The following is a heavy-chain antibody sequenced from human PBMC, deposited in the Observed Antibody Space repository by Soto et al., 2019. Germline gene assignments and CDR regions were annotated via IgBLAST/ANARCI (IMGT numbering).Heavy chain of an antibody. J-gene: IGHJ6*02. Sequence: QVQLVESGGGVVQPGRSLRLSCAASGFTFSSYGMHWVRQAPGKGLEWVAVISYDGSNKYYADSVKGRFTISRDNSKNTLYLQMNSLRAEDTAVFYCAKGGSPTAMEDYYYYGMDVWGQGTTVTVSS. D-gene: IGHD5-18*01. CDR3: AKGGSPTAMEDYYYYGMDV. CDR1: GFTFSSYG. CDR2: ISYDGSNK. V-gene: IGHV3-30*18.